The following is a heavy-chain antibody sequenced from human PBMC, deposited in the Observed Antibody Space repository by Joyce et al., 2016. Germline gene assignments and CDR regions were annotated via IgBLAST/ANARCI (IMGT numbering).Heavy chain of an antibody. CDR2: ISYDGIYK. V-gene: IGHV3-30*18. CDR3: AKILTATYSSGWFLDY. Sequence: QVQLVVSGGGVVQPGRSLRLSCAASGLTLSNYGVHWVRQAPGSGLEWVAVISYDGIYKYYADSVKGRFTISGDNSKNTVFLEMNSLGAEDTAVYYCAKILTATYSSGWFLDYWGQGTLVTVSS. CDR1: GLTLSNYG. J-gene: IGHJ4*02. D-gene: IGHD6-25*01.